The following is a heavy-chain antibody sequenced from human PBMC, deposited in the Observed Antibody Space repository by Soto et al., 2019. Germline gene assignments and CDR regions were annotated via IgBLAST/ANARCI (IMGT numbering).Heavy chain of an antibody. D-gene: IGHD2-8*02. Sequence: EVQLVESGGGLVQLGGSLKLSCAASGFTFSGSAMHWVRQASGKGLEWVGRIRSKANSYATAYAASVKGRFTISRDDSKNTAYLQMNSLKTEDTAVYYCTSSGPSDYYGMDVWGQGTTVTVSS. CDR2: IRSKANSYAT. CDR1: GFTFSGSA. CDR3: TSSGPSDYYGMDV. V-gene: IGHV3-73*02. J-gene: IGHJ6*02.